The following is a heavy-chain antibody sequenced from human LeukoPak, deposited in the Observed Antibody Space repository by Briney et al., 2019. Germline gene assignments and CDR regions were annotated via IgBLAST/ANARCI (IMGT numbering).Heavy chain of an antibody. V-gene: IGHV3-7*03. D-gene: IGHD2-15*01. CDR1: GFTFSSYW. CDR3: ARDVGWFRFDY. Sequence: GGSLRLSCAASGFTFSSYWMTWVRQAPGKGLEWVADIKGDGSEKRCEDSVKGRFTVSRDNAKNSLYLQMNSLRVEDTAVYYCARDVGWFRFDYRGPGTLVTASS. CDR2: IKGDGSEK. J-gene: IGHJ4*01.